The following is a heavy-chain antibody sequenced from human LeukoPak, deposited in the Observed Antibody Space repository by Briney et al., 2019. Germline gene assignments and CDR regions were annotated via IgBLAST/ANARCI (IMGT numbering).Heavy chain of an antibody. Sequence: GGSLRLSCAASGFTFSSYGMHWVRQAPGKGLEWVTFIRYDGSKKYYADSVKGRFTISRDNSKNTLYLQMNSLRAEDTAVYYCARSIYYYYYMDVWGKGTTVTISS. CDR2: IRYDGSKK. V-gene: IGHV3-30*02. J-gene: IGHJ6*03. CDR1: GFTFSSYG. CDR3: ARSIYYYYYMDV.